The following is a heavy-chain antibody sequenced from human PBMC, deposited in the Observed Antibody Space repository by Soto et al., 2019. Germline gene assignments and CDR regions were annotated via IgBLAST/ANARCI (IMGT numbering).Heavy chain of an antibody. Sequence: EVQLLESGGDLVQPGGSLRLSCAASGFTFSNYAMSWVRQAPGQGLEWVSAMSGSGVSTYYADSVKGRFTISRDNSKNTLERHTNSRSAEDTAVYYCAKDGGNLRPRGPFDYWGQGTLVTVSS. CDR1: GFTFSNYA. CDR2: MSGSGVST. V-gene: IGHV3-23*01. J-gene: IGHJ4*02. CDR3: AKDGGNLRPRGPFDY. D-gene: IGHD3-16*01.